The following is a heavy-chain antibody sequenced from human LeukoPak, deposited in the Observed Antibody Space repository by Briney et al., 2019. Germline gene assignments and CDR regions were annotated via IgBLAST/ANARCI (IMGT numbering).Heavy chain of an antibody. CDR2: IYHSGST. D-gene: IGHD3-22*01. J-gene: IGHJ4*02. V-gene: IGHV4-4*02. CDR3: ARGYYDSSGGLFDY. Sequence: PSETLSLTCAVSGGSISSSNWWSWVRQPPGKGLEWIGEIYHSGSTNYNPSLKSRVTISVGKSKNQFSLKLSSVTAADTAVYYCARGYYDSSGGLFDYWGQGTLVTVSS. CDR1: GGSISSSNW.